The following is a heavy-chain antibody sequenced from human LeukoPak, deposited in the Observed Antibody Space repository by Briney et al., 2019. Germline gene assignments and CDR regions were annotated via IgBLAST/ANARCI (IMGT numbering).Heavy chain of an antibody. CDR2: INHSGST. V-gene: IGHV4-34*01. D-gene: IGHD3-22*01. Sequence: SETLSLTCAVYGGSFSGYYWSWIRQPPGKGLEWIGEINHSGSTNYNPSLKSRVTISVDTSKNQFSLKLSSVTAADTAVYYCARGNYYDSSDSHWYFDLWGRGTLVTVSS. J-gene: IGHJ2*01. CDR3: ARGNYYDSSDSHWYFDL. CDR1: GGSFSGYY.